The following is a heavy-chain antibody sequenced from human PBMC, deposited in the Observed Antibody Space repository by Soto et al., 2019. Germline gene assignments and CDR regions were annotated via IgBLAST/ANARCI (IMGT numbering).Heavy chain of an antibody. CDR2: IYHSGST. CDR3: ARVAVAGTRYDY. CDR1: GGSISSSNW. J-gene: IGHJ4*02. D-gene: IGHD6-19*01. Sequence: QVQLQESGPGLVKPSGTLSLTCAVSGGSISSSNWWSWVRQPPGKGLEWIGEIYHSGSTNYNPSLKRRVTISVDKSKTQFSLTLGCVPAADTAVYYSARVAVAGTRYDYWGQGTLVTVSS. V-gene: IGHV4-4*02.